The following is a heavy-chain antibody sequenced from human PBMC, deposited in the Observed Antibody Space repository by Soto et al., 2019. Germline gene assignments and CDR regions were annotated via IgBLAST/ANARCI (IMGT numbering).Heavy chain of an antibody. V-gene: IGHV1-18*01. CDR2: ISAYNGNT. D-gene: IGHD6-6*01. CDR1: GYTFTIYG. Sequence: GASVKVSCKASGYTFTIYGISCVLQSPLQGLEWMGWISAYNGNTNYAQKLQGRVTMTTDTSTSTAYMELRSLRSDDTAVYYCARSVEYSSSSAALDIWGQGTMVTVSS. J-gene: IGHJ3*02. CDR3: ARSVEYSSSSAALDI.